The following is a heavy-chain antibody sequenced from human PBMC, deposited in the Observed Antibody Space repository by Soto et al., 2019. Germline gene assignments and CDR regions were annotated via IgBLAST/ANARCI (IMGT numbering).Heavy chain of an antibody. J-gene: IGHJ6*02. CDR2: ISYDGSNK. D-gene: IGHD6-6*01. Sequence: GGSLRLSCAASGFTFSSYGMHWVRQAPGKGLEWVAVISYDGSNKYYADSVKGRFTISRDNSKNTLYLQMNSLRAEDTAVYYCAKDLGGHIAARRMHYYYGMDVWGQGTTVTVSS. CDR1: GFTFSSYG. V-gene: IGHV3-30*18. CDR3: AKDLGGHIAARRMHYYYGMDV.